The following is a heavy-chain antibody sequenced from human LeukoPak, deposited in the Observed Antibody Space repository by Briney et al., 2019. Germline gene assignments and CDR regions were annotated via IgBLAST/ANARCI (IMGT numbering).Heavy chain of an antibody. D-gene: IGHD6-19*01. CDR1: GFKFDEYV. J-gene: IGHJ4*02. CDR2: INWNSGSI. CDR3: AKDIYARSAYSSGWKL. Sequence: PGGSLRLSCEASGFKFDEYVMHWVRQAPGKGLEWVSGINWNSGSIGYADSVKGRFTISRDNAKNSLYLQMNSLGAEDTALYYCAKDIYARSAYSSGWKLWGQGTLVTVSS. V-gene: IGHV3-9*01.